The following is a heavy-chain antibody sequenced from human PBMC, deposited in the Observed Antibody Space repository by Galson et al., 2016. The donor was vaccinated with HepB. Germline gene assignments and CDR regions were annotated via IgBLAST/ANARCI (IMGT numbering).Heavy chain of an antibody. Sequence: QSGAEVKKPGESLKISCKGSEYSFTAYWIGWERQMPGKGLEWMGIIYPGDSNTIYSPSFQGQVTISADKSISTAYLQWSSLKASDTAMYHCARRGYSYGTPRHFDYWGQGTLVTVSS. D-gene: IGHD5-18*01. CDR3: ARRGYSYGTPRHFDY. CDR2: IYPGDSNT. V-gene: IGHV5-51*01. J-gene: IGHJ4*02. CDR1: EYSFTAYW.